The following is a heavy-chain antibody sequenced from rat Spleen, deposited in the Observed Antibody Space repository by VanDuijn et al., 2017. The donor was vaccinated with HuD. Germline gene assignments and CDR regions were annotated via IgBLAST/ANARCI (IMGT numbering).Heavy chain of an antibody. CDR1: GFTFSDYY. CDR3: ARRTYYGYLDA. J-gene: IGHJ4*01. D-gene: IGHD1-9*01. V-gene: IGHV5-29*01. CDR2: ISYDGSST. Sequence: EVQLVESDGGLVQPGRSLKLSCAASGFTFSDYYMAWVRQAPTKGLEWVATISYDGSSTYYRDSVKGRFTISRDNAKSTLYLQMDSLRSEDTATYYCARRTYYGYLDAWGQGASVTVSS.